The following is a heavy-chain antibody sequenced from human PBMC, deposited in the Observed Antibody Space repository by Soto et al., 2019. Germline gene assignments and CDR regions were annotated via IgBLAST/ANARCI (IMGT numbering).Heavy chain of an antibody. CDR2: ISADNGNT. Sequence: ASVKVSCKASGYTFTSYGIGWVRQAPGQGLEWMGWISADNGNTNYAQKLQGRVTMTTDTSTSTAYMELRSLRSDDTAVYYCARDQAVARADYWGQGTLVTVSS. CDR3: ARDQAVARADY. V-gene: IGHV1-18*01. J-gene: IGHJ4*02. D-gene: IGHD6-19*01. CDR1: GYTFTSYG.